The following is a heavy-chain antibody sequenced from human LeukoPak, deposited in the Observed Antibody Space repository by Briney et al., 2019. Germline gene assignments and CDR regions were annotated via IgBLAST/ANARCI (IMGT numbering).Heavy chain of an antibody. CDR3: ARVYYDSSGDDAFDI. D-gene: IGHD3-22*01. V-gene: IGHV4-34*01. J-gene: IGHJ3*02. CDR1: GGSFSGYY. CDR2: INHSGST. Sequence: PSETLSLTCAVYGGSFSGYYWSWIRQPPGKGLEWIGEINHSGSTNYNPSLKSRVTISVDTSKNQFSLKLSSVTAADTAVYYCARVYYDSSGDDAFDIWGQGTMVTVSS.